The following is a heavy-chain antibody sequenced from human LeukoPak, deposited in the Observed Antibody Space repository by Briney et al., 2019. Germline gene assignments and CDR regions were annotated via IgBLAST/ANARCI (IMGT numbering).Heavy chain of an antibody. CDR2: INPNSGGT. J-gene: IGHJ5*02. CDR3: ARSNYDFWSGYSGENWFDP. V-gene: IGHV1-2*02. CDR1: GYTFTGYY. Sequence: ASVKVSCKASGYTFTGYYMHWLRQAPGQGLEWMGWINPNSGGTNYAQKLQGRVTMTTDTSTSTAYMELRSLRSDDTAVYYCARSNYDFWSGYSGENWFDPWGQGTLVTVSS. D-gene: IGHD3-3*01.